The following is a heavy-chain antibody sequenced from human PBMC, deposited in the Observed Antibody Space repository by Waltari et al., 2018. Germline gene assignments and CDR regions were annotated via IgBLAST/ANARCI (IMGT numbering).Heavy chain of an antibody. D-gene: IGHD3-22*01. CDR3: AVSGGRGSSGYSAYWYFDL. V-gene: IGHV1-69*14. CDR1: GGTFSSYA. J-gene: IGHJ2*01. CDR2: IIPIFGTA. Sequence: QVQLVQSGAEVKKPGSSVKVSCKASGGTFSSYAISWVRQARGRGLEWMGGIIPIFGTANYAQKFQGRVTITADKSTSTAYMELSSLRSEDTAVYYCAVSGGRGSSGYSAYWYFDLWGRGTLVTVSS.